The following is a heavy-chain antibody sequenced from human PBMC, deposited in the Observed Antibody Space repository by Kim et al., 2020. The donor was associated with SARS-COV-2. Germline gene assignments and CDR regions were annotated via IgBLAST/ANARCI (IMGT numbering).Heavy chain of an antibody. J-gene: IGHJ6*02. V-gene: IGHV3-49*04. CDR3: TRRRIAVARAPYYYYGMDV. CDR2: IRSKAYGGTT. D-gene: IGHD6-19*01. CDR1: GFTFGDYA. Sequence: GGSLRLSCTASGFTFGDYAMSWVRQAPGKGLEWVGFIRSKAYGGTTEYAASVKGRFTISRDDSKSIAYLQMNSLKTEDTAVYYCTRRRIAVARAPYYYYGMDVWGQGTTVTVSS.